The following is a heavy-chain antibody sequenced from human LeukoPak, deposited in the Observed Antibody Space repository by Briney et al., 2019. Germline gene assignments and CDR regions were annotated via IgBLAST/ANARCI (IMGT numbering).Heavy chain of an antibody. CDR3: ARVVPDIPSEYYYYGMDV. J-gene: IGHJ6*04. CDR1: GGTFSSYA. CDR2: IIPIFGTA. Sequence: ASVKVSCKASGGTFSSYAISWVRQAPGQGLEWMGGIIPIFGTANYAQKSQGRVTITADESTSTAYMELSSLRSEDTAVYYCARVVPDIPSEYYYYGMDVWGKGTTVTVSS. V-gene: IGHV1-69*01. D-gene: IGHD2-2*01.